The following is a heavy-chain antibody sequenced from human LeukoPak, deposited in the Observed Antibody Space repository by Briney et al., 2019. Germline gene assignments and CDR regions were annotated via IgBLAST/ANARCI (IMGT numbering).Heavy chain of an antibody. J-gene: IGHJ6*02. CDR1: GFTFSDYY. CDR3: ARSAIPRRITGTTYPHRPVRRYYGMDV. CDR2: ISSSGSTI. Sequence: GGSLRLSCAASGFTFSDYYMSWIRQAPGKGLEWVSYISSSGSTIYYADSVKGRFTISRDNAKNSLYLQMNSLRSEDTAVYYCARSAIPRRITGTTYPHRPVRRYYGMDVWGQGTTVTVSS. V-gene: IGHV3-11*01. D-gene: IGHD1-7*01.